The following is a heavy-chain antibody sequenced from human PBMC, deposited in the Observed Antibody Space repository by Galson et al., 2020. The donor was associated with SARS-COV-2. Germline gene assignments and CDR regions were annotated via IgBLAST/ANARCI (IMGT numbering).Heavy chain of an antibody. J-gene: IGHJ4*02. V-gene: IGHV3-66*01. CDR1: GFTISENY. CDR2: IYDGGST. CDR3: ARDHYGDDVLGFGDFNERALGY. Sequence: GESLKISCAASGFTISENYMSWVRQAPGKGLEWVSVIYDGGSTYYADSVKGRFTISRDNSENTVWLQMNSLRAEDTAVYFCARDHYGDDVLGFGDFNERALGYWDQGTLVTVSS. D-gene: IGHD4-17*01.